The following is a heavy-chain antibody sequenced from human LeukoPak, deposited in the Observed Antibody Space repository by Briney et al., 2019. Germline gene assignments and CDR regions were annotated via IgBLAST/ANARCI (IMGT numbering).Heavy chain of an antibody. CDR1: GGSFSGYY. Sequence: SETLSLTCAVYGGSFSGYYWSWIRQPPGKGLEWIGEINHSGSTNYNPSLESRVTISVDTSKNQFSLKLSSVTAADTAVYYCASPRGLFDWGQGTLVTVSS. J-gene: IGHJ4*02. CDR3: ASPRGLFD. V-gene: IGHV4-34*01. D-gene: IGHD3-10*01. CDR2: INHSGST.